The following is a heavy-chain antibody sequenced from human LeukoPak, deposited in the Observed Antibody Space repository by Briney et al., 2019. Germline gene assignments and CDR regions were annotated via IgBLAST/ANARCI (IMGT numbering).Heavy chain of an antibody. D-gene: IGHD1-26*01. V-gene: IGHV3-11*01. CDR1: GFTFSDYY. CDR3: ARDFGGSYGRYYFDY. CDR2: ISSSGSTI. J-gene: IGHJ4*02. Sequence: GGSLRLSCAASGFTFSDYYMSWVRQAPGKGLEWGSYISSSGSTIYYADSVKGGFTISRENAKNSLYVQMNSLRAEDTAVYYCARDFGGSYGRYYFDYWGQGTLVTVSS.